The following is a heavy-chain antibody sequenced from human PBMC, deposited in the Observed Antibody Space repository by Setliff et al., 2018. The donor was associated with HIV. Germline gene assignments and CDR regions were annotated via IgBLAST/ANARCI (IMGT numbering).Heavy chain of an antibody. CDR2: INTDGRST. CDR3: ARVYRPQQLIRGYYSYYMDV. D-gene: IGHD6-13*01. CDR1: GFSFSSYW. Sequence: GGSLRLSCAASGFSFSSYWMHWVRQAPGEGLVWVSRINTDGRSTTYADSVKGRFTISRANAKNTLYLQMNSLRAEDTAEYYCARVYRPQQLIRGYYSYYMDVWGKGTAVTVSS. V-gene: IGHV3-74*01. J-gene: IGHJ6*03.